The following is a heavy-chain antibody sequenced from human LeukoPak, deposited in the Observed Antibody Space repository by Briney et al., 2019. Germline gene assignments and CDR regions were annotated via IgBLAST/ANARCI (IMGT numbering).Heavy chain of an antibody. Sequence: PSETLSLTCTVSGVSINTTTYYWSWIGQPAGKGREWIGRIYTSGSTNYNPSLKSRVTMSVDTYKNQFSLKLSSVTAADTAVYYCARGGGLAGTLLDYWGQGTLVTVSS. CDR3: ARGGGLAGTLLDY. CDR1: GVSINTTTYY. CDR2: IYTSGST. D-gene: IGHD6-19*01. J-gene: IGHJ4*02. V-gene: IGHV4-4*07.